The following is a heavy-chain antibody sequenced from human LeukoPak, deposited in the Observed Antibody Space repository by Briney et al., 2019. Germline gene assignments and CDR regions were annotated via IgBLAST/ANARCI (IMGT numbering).Heavy chain of an antibody. D-gene: IGHD3-22*01. CDR1: GFTFSSYA. J-gene: IGHJ4*02. V-gene: IGHV3-23*01. Sequence: GASLRLSCAASGFTFSSYAMSWVRQAPGKGLEWVSAISGSGGSTYYADSVKGRFTISRDNSKNTLYLQMNSLRTEDTAVYYCAKGSYDSSGYYYFLGFFVYWGQGTLVTVSS. CDR2: ISGSGGST. CDR3: AKGSYDSSGYYYFLGFFVY.